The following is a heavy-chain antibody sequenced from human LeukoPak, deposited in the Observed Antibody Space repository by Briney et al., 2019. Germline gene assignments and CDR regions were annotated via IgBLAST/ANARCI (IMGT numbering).Heavy chain of an antibody. CDR3: ARVARGYGGTLIGDY. CDR2: IYPNSGGT. J-gene: IGHJ4*02. Sequence: GASVKVSCKASGYTFTGYYMHWVRQAPGQGLEWMGWIYPNSGGTNYAQKFQGRVTMTRDTSISTAYMELSRLRSDDTAVYYCARVARGYGGTLIGDYWGQGTLVTVSS. D-gene: IGHD4-23*01. CDR1: GYTFTGYY. V-gene: IGHV1-2*02.